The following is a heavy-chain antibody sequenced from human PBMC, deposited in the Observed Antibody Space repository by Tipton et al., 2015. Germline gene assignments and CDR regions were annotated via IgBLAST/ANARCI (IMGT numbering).Heavy chain of an antibody. CDR2: ISYSGTT. D-gene: IGHD4-23*01. Sequence: TLSLTCTVSGGSITTYYWTWIRQPPGKGLEWIGYISYSGTTNYNPSLKSRVTISVDTSKTQFSLKMSSVTASDTAVYYCARARGRHGGLFDSWGQGILVIVSS. CDR3: ARARGRHGGLFDS. CDR1: GGSITTYY. J-gene: IGHJ4*02. V-gene: IGHV4-59*01.